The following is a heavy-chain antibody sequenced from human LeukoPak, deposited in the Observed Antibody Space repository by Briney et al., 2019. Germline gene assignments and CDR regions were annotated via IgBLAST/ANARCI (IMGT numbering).Heavy chain of an antibody. CDR2: INPSGGST. J-gene: IGHJ3*02. CDR3: ARVNLSPAKDSWELQGWAFDI. Sequence: GASVKVSCKASGGTFSSYAISWVRQAPGQGLEWMGIINPSGGSTSYAQKFQGRVTMTRDTSTSTVYMELSSLRSEDTAVYYCARVNLSPAKDSWELQGWAFDIWGQGTMVTVSS. V-gene: IGHV1-46*03. D-gene: IGHD1-26*01. CDR1: GGTFSSYA.